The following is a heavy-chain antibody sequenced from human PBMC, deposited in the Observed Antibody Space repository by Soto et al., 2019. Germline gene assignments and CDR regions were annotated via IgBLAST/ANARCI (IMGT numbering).Heavy chain of an antibody. CDR1: GFSLTTSGVG. V-gene: IGHV2-5*02. CDR3: AHRVLRTVFGLVTTTAIYFDF. D-gene: IGHD3-3*01. Sequence: QITLNESGPTVVRPTETLTLTCRFSGFSLTTSGVGVGWIRQSPGKAPEWLALIYWDDDKRYSASLKSRLTITKDTSXXXXXXXXXXXXXXXTAXXYCAHRVLRTVFGLVTTTAIYFDFWGQGTPVAVSS. J-gene: IGHJ4*02. CDR2: IYWDDDK.